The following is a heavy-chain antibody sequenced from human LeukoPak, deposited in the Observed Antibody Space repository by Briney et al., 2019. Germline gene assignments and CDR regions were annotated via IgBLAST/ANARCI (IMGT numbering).Heavy chain of an antibody. CDR2: MNPNSGNT. CDR3: ARFPGLLWFGELLDAFDI. V-gene: IGHV1-8*01. Sequence: GASVKVSCKASGYTFTSYDISWVRQATGQGLEWMGWMNPNSGNTGYAQKFRGRVTMTRNTSISTAYMELSSLRSEDTAVYYCARFPGLLWFGELLDAFDIWGQGTMVTVSS. D-gene: IGHD3-10*01. J-gene: IGHJ3*02. CDR1: GYTFTSYD.